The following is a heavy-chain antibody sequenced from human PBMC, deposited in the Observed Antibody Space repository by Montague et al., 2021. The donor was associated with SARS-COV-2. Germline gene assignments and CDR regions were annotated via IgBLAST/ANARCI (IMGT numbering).Heavy chain of an antibody. CDR2: MFYSGST. CDR3: ASMVRAQVYYFDY. Sequence: SETLSLTCTLSGGSISSSSYYWGWIRQPPGKGLEWIGSMFYSGSTDYNPSLKSRVTISVDTSKNQFSLKLSSLTAADTAVYYCASMVRAQVYYFDYWGQGTLVTVSS. J-gene: IGHJ4*02. CDR1: GGSISSSSYY. D-gene: IGHD3-10*01. V-gene: IGHV4-39*01.